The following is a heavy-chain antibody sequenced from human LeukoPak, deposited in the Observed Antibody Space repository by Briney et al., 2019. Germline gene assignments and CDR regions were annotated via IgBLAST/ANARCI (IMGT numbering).Heavy chain of an antibody. CDR3: ARRSEYYDFWSGIDYFDY. D-gene: IGHD3-3*01. Sequence: GASVKVSCKASGYTFTSYGISWVRQAPGQGLEWMGWISAYNGNTNYAQKLQGRVTMTTDTSTSTAYMELRSLRSDDTAVYYCARRSEYYDFWSGIDYFDYWGQGTLVTVSS. V-gene: IGHV1-18*01. CDR2: ISAYNGNT. J-gene: IGHJ4*02. CDR1: GYTFTSYG.